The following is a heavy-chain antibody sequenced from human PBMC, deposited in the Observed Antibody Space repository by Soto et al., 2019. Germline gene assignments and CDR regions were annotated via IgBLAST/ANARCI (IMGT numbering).Heavy chain of an antibody. J-gene: IGHJ4*02. CDR2: ISYGGST. CDR3: ARPGRDWGSLDY. CDR1: GDSISTYY. V-gene: IGHV4-59*08. D-gene: IGHD7-27*01. Sequence: QVQLQESGPGLVKPSETLSLTCTVSGDSISTYYWTWIRQSPGKGLEWIAFISYGGSTNYNPSLKSRVTISVDTSKNQFSLKLNSVTAADTAVYYCARPGRDWGSLDYWGQGTLVTVSS.